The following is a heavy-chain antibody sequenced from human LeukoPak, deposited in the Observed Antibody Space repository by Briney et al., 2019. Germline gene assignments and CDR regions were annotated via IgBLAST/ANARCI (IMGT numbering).Heavy chain of an antibody. CDR2: IIPIFGTA. D-gene: IGHD6-19*01. J-gene: IGHJ3*02. CDR3: ARFGMYNSGWYSYAFDI. CDR1: GGTFSSYA. Sequence: SVKVSCKASGGTFSSYAISWVRQAPGQGLEWMGGIIPIFGTANYEQKFQGRVTITADESTSTAYMELSSLRSEDTAVYYCARFGMYNSGWYSYAFDIWGQGTMVTVSS. V-gene: IGHV1-69*01.